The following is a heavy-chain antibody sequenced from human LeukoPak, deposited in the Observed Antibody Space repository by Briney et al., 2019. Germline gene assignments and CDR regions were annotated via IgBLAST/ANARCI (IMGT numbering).Heavy chain of an antibody. V-gene: IGHV3-7*01. Sequence: GGSLRLSCATSGFAFSVYWMNWVPQAPGKGLEWVANMDPTGSQKRYVDSVRGRFTISKDNPGASLYLDMHSLRAEDTAIYYCAIWTSGNYWGQGTLVTVSS. CDR3: AIWTSGNY. CDR1: GFAFSVYW. J-gene: IGHJ4*02. CDR2: MDPTGSQK. D-gene: IGHD1-1*01.